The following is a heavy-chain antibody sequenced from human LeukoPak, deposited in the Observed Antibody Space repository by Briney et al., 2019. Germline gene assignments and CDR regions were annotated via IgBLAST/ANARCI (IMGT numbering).Heavy chain of an antibody. Sequence: GGSLRLSCTASGFPFIEYSMNWVRQAPGKGLEGISYIGIESGNTKYADSVRGRFTISADKAKNSLYLQMNSLRVEDTAVYYCARDHNYAFDNWGQGTLVSVAS. CDR2: IGIESGNT. CDR3: ARDHNYAFDN. CDR1: GFPFIEYS. D-gene: IGHD1-1*01. V-gene: IGHV3-48*01. J-gene: IGHJ4*02.